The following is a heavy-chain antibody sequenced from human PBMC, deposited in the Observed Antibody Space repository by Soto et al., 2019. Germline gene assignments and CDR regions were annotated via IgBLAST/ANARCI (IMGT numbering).Heavy chain of an antibody. CDR3: AREYGGSRVFDY. J-gene: IGHJ4*02. CDR2: IRVNNGDT. Sequence: ASVNVSCKASGYTFTISGFSWLRQAPGQGLEWVGWIRVNNGDTNYAQKFQGRTTVTRDTSTSTVYLELRSLRSEDTAVYYCAREYGGSRVFDYWGQGTLVTVSS. V-gene: IGHV1-18*01. CDR1: GYTFTISG. D-gene: IGHD1-26*01.